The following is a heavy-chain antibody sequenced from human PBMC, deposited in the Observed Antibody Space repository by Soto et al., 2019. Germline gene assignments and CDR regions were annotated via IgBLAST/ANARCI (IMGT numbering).Heavy chain of an antibody. CDR1: GYTFTSYG. D-gene: IGHD3-3*01. CDR3: ARAPRSSPGDLPDY. V-gene: IGHV1-18*01. Sequence: ASVKVSCKASGYTFTSYGISWVRQAPGQGLEWMGWISAYNGNTNYAQKLQGRVTKTTDTSTSTAYMELRSLRSDDTAVYYCARAPRSSPGDLPDYWGQGTLVTVSS. CDR2: ISAYNGNT. J-gene: IGHJ4*02.